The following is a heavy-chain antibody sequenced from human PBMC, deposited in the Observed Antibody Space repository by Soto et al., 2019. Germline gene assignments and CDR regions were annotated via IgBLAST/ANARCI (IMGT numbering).Heavy chain of an antibody. CDR2: IVPIFGTK. CDR1: GGSFSSHA. D-gene: IGHD3-3*01. CDR3: ARDRRDQTIFGMVGYFDL. V-gene: IGHV1-69*06. J-gene: IGHJ2*01. Sequence: QVQLVQSGAEVKKPGSSVKVSCKPSGGSFSSHAVSWVRQAPGQGLEWVGGIVPIFGTKNYAEKFQGRVKITADKSTSTVYMDLSSLKSEDTAVYFCARDRRDQTIFGMVGYFDLWGRGTLVSVSS.